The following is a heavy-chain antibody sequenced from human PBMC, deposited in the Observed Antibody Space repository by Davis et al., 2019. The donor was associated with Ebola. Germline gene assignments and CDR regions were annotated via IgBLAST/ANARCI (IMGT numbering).Heavy chain of an antibody. J-gene: IGHJ4*02. CDR3: AREGTVTPTYDY. CDR2: MKQDGSEK. CDR1: GFTFSTYW. D-gene: IGHD4-17*01. Sequence: GGSLRLSCTASGFTFSTYWMSWVRQAPGKGLEWVANMKQDGSEKYYVDSVKGRFTISRDNAKNSLYLQMTSLRAEDTAVYYCAREGTVTPTYDYWGQGTLVTVSS. V-gene: IGHV3-7*01.